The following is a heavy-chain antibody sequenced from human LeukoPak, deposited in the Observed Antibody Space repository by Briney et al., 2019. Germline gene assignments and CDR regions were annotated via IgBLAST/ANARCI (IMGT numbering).Heavy chain of an antibody. J-gene: IGHJ4*02. V-gene: IGHV1-69*04. Sequence: ASVKVSCKASGGTFSSYAISWVRQAPGQGLEWMGRIIPILGIANYAQKFQGRVTITADKSTSTAYMELSSLRSEDTAVYYCAGALIVATGPMIFDYWGQGTLVTVSS. D-gene: IGHD5-12*01. CDR2: IIPILGIA. CDR1: GGTFSSYA. CDR3: AGALIVATGPMIFDY.